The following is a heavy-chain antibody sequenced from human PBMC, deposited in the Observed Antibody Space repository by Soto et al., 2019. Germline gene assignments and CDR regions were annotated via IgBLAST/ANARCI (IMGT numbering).Heavy chain of an antibody. CDR1: GFTFSSYA. D-gene: IGHD2-2*01. J-gene: IGHJ4*02. V-gene: IGHV3-23*01. Sequence: GGSLRLSCAASGFTFSSYAMSWVRQAPGKGLEWVSAISGSGGSTYYADSVRGRFTISRDNSKNTLYLQMNSLRAEDTAVYYCAKGDIVVVPAAISYWGQGTLVTGSS. CDR3: AKGDIVVVPAAISY. CDR2: ISGSGGST.